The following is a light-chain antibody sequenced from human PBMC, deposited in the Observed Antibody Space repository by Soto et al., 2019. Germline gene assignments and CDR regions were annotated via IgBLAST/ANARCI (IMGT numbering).Light chain of an antibody. J-gene: IGKJ2*01. CDR1: QRISTY. Sequence: DIQMTQSPSSLSASVGDRVTITCRASQRISTYLNWYHQRPGEAPDLLIYSASSLRSGVPSRFSGSGSGTDLTLTISSLQPEDFATYYCQQTYSTPRTFGQGTKLEIK. V-gene: IGKV1-39*01. CDR3: QQTYSTPRT. CDR2: SAS.